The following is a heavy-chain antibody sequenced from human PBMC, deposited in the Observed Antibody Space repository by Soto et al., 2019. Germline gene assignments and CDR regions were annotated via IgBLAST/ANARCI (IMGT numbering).Heavy chain of an antibody. J-gene: IGHJ5*02. CDR3: ARHRLLTRFSLTNWFDP. Sequence: SETLSLTCTVSGGSISSSSYYWGWIRQPPGKGLEWIGSIYYSGSTYYNPSLKSRVTISVATSKNQFSLKLSSVTAADTAVYYCARHRLLTRFSLTNWFDPWGQGTLVTVSS. D-gene: IGHD3-16*02. V-gene: IGHV4-39*01. CDR1: GGSISSSSYY. CDR2: IYYSGST.